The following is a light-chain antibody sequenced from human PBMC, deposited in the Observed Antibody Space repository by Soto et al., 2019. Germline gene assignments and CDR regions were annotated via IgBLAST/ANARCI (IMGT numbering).Light chain of an antibody. CDR2: DAS. CDR1: QSINGY. J-gene: IGKJ1*01. Sequence: IGLTQSASNLSLSPGERATLSWGASQSINGYLAWYQHKPGQAPRLLIDDASNRATGIPARFSGSGYGTEFNLTISSLQSEDFAVYYCQQYNNWPRTFGQGTKVDI. CDR3: QQYNNWPRT. V-gene: IGKV3-11*01.